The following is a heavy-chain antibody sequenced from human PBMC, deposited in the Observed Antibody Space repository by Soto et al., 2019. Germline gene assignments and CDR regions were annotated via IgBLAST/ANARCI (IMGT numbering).Heavy chain of an antibody. CDR2: ILHDGNNK. CDR3: AGDGEGGSYCALGC. J-gene: IGHJ4*02. V-gene: IGHV3-30-3*01. Sequence: QVQLVESGGGVGQPGRSLRLSCEASGFTFSNYIMHWVRQAPGKGLEWVAIILHDGNNKYYADSVQGRFTISRDNSKNTMYRKMNSLRTKDTAIYYCAGDGEGGSYCALGCGGQGTLVTVSS. D-gene: IGHD3-10*01. CDR1: GFTFSNYI.